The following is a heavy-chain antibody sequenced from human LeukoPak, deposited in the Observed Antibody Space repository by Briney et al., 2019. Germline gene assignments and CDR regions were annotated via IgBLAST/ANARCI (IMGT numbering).Heavy chain of an antibody. J-gene: IGHJ4*02. Sequence: PSETLSLTCTISGRSISSYYWSWIRQTPGKGLEWIGYIYHSGSANYNPSLKSRVTILEDTSKNQFSMKLSSVTAADTAVYYCARCLSGSYYDYWGQGSLVTVSS. CDR2: IYHSGSA. V-gene: IGHV4-59*01. CDR3: ARCLSGSYYDY. CDR1: GRSISSYY. D-gene: IGHD1-26*01.